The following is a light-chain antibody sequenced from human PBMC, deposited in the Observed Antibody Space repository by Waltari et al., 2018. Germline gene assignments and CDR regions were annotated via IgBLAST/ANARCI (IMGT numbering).Light chain of an antibody. Sequence: EIVLTQSPGTLSLSPGERATLSCRASQDVSNNYLAWYQQKPGQAPRLLLYSASTTTTAIPDRFSGSGSGTDFTFTISRLEPEDFAVYYCQQYGSSPITFGQGTRLEIK. CDR1: QDVSNNY. CDR2: SAS. J-gene: IGKJ5*01. V-gene: IGKV3-20*01. CDR3: QQYGSSPIT.